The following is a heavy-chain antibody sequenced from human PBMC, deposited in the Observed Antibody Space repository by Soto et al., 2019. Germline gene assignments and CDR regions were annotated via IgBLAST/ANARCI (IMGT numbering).Heavy chain of an antibody. J-gene: IGHJ2*01. Sequence: QVQLVESGGGVVQPGRSLRLSCAASGFTFSSYGMHWVRQAPGKGLERVAVIWYDGSNKYYADSVKGRFTISRDNSKNTLYLQMNSLSAEDTAVYYCAREADYGGNFRAWYFDLWGRGTLVTVSS. V-gene: IGHV3-33*01. D-gene: IGHD4-17*01. CDR3: AREADYGGNFRAWYFDL. CDR2: IWYDGSNK. CDR1: GFTFSSYG.